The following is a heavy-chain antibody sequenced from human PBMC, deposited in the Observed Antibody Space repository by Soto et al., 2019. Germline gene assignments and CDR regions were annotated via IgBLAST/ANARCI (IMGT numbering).Heavy chain of an antibody. J-gene: IGHJ4*01. CDR3: ARAHAPTLPFDY. D-gene: IGHD2-15*01. Sequence: ATLSLTCTVSGGSMRNVYWSWIRQPPGKRLEWIGFIFHSGNAKYNPSLKSRVTISIDTSKSQFSLSLDSVTAADTAVYFCARAHAPTLPFDYWDLGTLVTVSS. CDR2: IFHSGNA. V-gene: IGHV4-59*01. CDR1: GGSMRNVY.